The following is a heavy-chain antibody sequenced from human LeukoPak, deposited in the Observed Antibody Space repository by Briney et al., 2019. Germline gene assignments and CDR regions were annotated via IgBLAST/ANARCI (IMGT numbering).Heavy chain of an antibody. CDR2: INPNSGVT. CDR3: ARLSTPNLYYFDY. V-gene: IGHV1-2*02. CDR1: GYTFTFYY. J-gene: IGHJ4*02. D-gene: IGHD3-16*02. Sequence: GASVKVSFTASGYTFTFYYMHWVRQAPGQGLEWMGWINPNSGVTYYAQKFQGRVSMTRDTSISTAYMEVSRLRSDDSALYYCARLSTPNLYYFDYWGQGTLVTVSS.